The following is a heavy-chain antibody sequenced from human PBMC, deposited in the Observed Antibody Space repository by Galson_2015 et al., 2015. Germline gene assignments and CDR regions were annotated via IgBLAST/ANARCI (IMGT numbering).Heavy chain of an antibody. V-gene: IGHV3-74*01. D-gene: IGHD3-10*01. CDR1: GFTFSSYW. Sequence: SLRLSCAASGFTFSSYWIHWVRQAPGKGLVWVSRISTDASSTTYADSVTGRFTISRGNAKNTLYLQMNSLRAEDTAVYYCARGFAGSYDHWGQGTLVTVSS. CDR2: ISTDASST. J-gene: IGHJ4*02. CDR3: ARGFAGSYDH.